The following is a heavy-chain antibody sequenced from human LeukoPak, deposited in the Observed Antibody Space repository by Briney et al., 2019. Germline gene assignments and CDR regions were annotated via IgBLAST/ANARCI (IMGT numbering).Heavy chain of an antibody. J-gene: IGHJ5*02. CDR1: GGSINSYY. D-gene: IGHD1-26*01. Sequence: PSETLSLTCTVSGGSINSYYWSWIRQPPGKGLEWIGEINHSGSTNYNPSLKSRVTISVDTSKNQFSLKLSSVTAADTAVYYCARGRASESWFDPWGQGTLVTVSS. CDR2: INHSGST. V-gene: IGHV4-34*01. CDR3: ARGRASESWFDP.